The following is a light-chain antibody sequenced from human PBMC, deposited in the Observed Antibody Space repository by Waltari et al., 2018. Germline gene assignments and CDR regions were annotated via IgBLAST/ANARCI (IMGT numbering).Light chain of an antibody. J-gene: IGLJ3*02. V-gene: IGLV2-14*01. CDR3: SSYATTRTSSTTLV. CDR1: RRDVGGYPH. Sequence: QSALTQPASVSGSPGQSITISCTGTRRDVGGYPHVSWYQPHPGQATKLMIYHDTNRPSGVSSRFSGSKSGNTASLTISGLQPEDEGDYFCSSYATTRTSSTTLVFGGGTKLTVL. CDR2: HDT.